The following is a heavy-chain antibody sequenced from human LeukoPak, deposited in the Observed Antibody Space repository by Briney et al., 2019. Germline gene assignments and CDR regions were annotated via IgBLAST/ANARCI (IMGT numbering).Heavy chain of an antibody. Sequence: ASVKVSCKVSGYTLTELSMHWVRQAPGKGLEWMRGFDPEDGETIYAQKFQGRVTMTEDTSTDTAYMELSSLRSEDTAVYYCATYYYDSSGYRTFDYWGQGTLVTVSS. D-gene: IGHD3-22*01. J-gene: IGHJ4*02. CDR3: ATYYYDSSGYRTFDY. V-gene: IGHV1-24*01. CDR2: FDPEDGET. CDR1: GYTLTELS.